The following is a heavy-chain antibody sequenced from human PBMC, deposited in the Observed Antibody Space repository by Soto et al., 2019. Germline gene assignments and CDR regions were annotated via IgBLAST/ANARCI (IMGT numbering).Heavy chain of an antibody. J-gene: IGHJ5*02. Sequence: ASVKDSCNTPGDTFTSYYLNWVRQAPGQGLEWMGVINPHGGSTKYAQKFQGRITMTRDTSRSTVYMELSSLRSDDTAIYYCARSSGGNFGIIIEGSNWFDPWGQGTLVTGS. CDR1: GDTFTSYY. CDR3: ARSSGGNFGIIIEGSNWFDP. D-gene: IGHD3-3*01. CDR2: INPHGGST. V-gene: IGHV1-46*01.